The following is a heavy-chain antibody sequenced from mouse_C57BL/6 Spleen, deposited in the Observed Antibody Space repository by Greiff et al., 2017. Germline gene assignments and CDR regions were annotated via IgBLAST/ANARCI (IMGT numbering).Heavy chain of an antibody. CDR2: LYPGDGDT. CDR1: GYAFSSSW. D-gene: IGHD1-1*01. CDR3: ARRNYGSSWGDY. J-gene: IGHJ2*01. V-gene: IGHV1-82*01. Sequence: VQLQQSGPELVKPGASVKISCKASGYAFSSSWMNWVKQRPGKGLEWIGRLYPGDGDTNYNGKFKGKATLTADKSSSTAYMQLSSLTSEDSAVYFCARRNYGSSWGDYWGQGTTRTVSS.